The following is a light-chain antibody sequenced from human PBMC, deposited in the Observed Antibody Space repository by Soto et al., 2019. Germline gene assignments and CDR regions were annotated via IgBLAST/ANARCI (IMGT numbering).Light chain of an antibody. CDR2: SNN. CDR3: AAWDDSLNGVV. V-gene: IGLV1-44*01. CDR1: SSNIGTNA. J-gene: IGLJ2*01. Sequence: QSVLTLPPSASGTPGQRVTISCSGSSSNIGTNAVNWYQQLPGTAPKLLIYSNNQRPSGVPDRFSGSKSGTSASLAISGLQYEHEADYYCAAWDDSLNGVVFGGGTKLTVL.